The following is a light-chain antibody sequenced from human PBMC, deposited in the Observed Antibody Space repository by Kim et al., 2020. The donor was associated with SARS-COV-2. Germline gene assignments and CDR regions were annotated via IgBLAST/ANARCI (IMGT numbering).Light chain of an antibody. Sequence: ASVGDRVTIPCRASQGINSYLAWYQQKSGKAPKLLIYAASNLQSGVPSRFSGSGSGTELTLTINSLQPEDFATYYCQQLNTYPLTFGGGTKVDIK. CDR2: AAS. J-gene: IGKJ4*01. V-gene: IGKV1-9*01. CDR3: QQLNTYPLT. CDR1: QGINSY.